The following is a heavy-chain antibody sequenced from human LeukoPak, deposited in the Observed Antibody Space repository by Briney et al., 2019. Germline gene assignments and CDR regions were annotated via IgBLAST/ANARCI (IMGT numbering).Heavy chain of an antibody. CDR1: GFSFRTNW. Sequence: GGSLRLSCAASGFSFRTNWMDWIGLAPGTGLEWVANIKQDGSAKHYVDSVRGRFTISRDNAKDSLYLQMNSLTVEDTAVYYCAKEGDGTHEYWGQGTLVTVSS. D-gene: IGHD2-21*02. CDR3: AKEGDGTHEY. CDR2: IKQDGSAK. V-gene: IGHV3-7*03. J-gene: IGHJ4*02.